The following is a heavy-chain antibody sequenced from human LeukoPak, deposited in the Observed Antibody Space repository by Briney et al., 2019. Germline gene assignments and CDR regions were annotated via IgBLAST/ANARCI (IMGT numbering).Heavy chain of an antibody. J-gene: IGHJ4*02. CDR3: ARDYKYAFDN. D-gene: IGHD5-24*01. V-gene: IGHV3-48*01. CDR2: IGIDSGNT. Sequence: PGGSLRLYCAASGFTFSDYSMNWVRQAPGKGLEWISYIGIDSGNTNYADSVKGRFTISGDKAKNSLYLQMNSLRVEDTAVYYCARDYKYAFDNWGQGTLVTVSS. CDR1: GFTFSDYS.